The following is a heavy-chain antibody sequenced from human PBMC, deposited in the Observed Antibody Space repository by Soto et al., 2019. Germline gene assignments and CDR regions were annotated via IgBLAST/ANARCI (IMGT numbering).Heavy chain of an antibody. CDR1: GYSFTSYW. CDR3: ARQITMVRGVIGPPFDY. D-gene: IGHD3-10*01. J-gene: IGHJ4*02. V-gene: IGHV5-51*01. Sequence: PGESLKISCKGSGYSFTSYWIGWVRQMPGKGLEWMGIIYPGDSDTRYSPSFQGQVTISADKSISTAYLQWSSLKASDTAMYYCARQITMVRGVIGPPFDYWGQGTLVTVSS. CDR2: IYPGDSDT.